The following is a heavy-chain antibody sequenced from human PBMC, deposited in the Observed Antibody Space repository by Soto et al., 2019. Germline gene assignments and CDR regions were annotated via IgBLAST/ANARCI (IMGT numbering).Heavy chain of an antibody. CDR1: GFTFSSYG. CDR2: IWYDGSNK. D-gene: IGHD3-9*01. V-gene: IGHV3-33*01. J-gene: IGHJ6*02. CDR3: ARVKIVTLGGMDV. Sequence: QVQLVESGGGVVQPGRSLRLSCAASGFTFSSYGMHWVRQAPGKGLEWAAVIWYDGSNKYYADSVKGRFTISRDNSKNTLYLQMNSLRAEDTAVYYWARVKIVTLGGMDVWGQGTTVTVSS.